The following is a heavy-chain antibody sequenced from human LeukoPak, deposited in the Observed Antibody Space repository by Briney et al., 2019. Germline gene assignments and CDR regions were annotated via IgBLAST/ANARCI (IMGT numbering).Heavy chain of an antibody. D-gene: IGHD2-21*02. Sequence: SETLSLTCTVSGGSISSGTYYWGWIRQPPGKGLEWVGSIFYSGSTYYNPSLKSRVTISLDTSKIHFSLKLSSVTAADTAVYYCARLCRDRRDYYYYYMDVWGKGTTVSVSS. CDR3: ARLCRDRRDYYYYYMDV. V-gene: IGHV4-39*01. J-gene: IGHJ6*03. CDR1: GGSISSGTYY. CDR2: IFYSGST.